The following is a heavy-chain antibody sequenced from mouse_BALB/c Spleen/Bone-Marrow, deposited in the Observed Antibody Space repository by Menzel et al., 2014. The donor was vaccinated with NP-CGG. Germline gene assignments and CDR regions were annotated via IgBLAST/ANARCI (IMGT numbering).Heavy chain of an antibody. CDR1: GFNIKDTY. CDR3: ARMITAY. V-gene: IGHV14-3*02. D-gene: IGHD2-4*01. J-gene: IGHJ3*01. CDR2: IDPANGST. Sequence: VQLKESGAELVKPGASVKLSCTASGFNIKDTYMHWVKQRPEQGLEWIGRIDPANGSTKYDPKFQGKATITADTSSNTAYLQLSSLTSEDTAVYYCARMITAYWGQGTLVTVSA.